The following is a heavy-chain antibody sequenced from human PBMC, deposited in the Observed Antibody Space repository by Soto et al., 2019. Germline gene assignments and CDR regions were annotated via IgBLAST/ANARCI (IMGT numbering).Heavy chain of an antibody. CDR3: ARIIVGATGVFDY. D-gene: IGHD7-27*01. Sequence: QVQLVQSGAEVKKPGASVKVSCKASGYTFTGYYMHWVRQAPGQGLEWMGWVNPNSGGTKYAQKFQGRVTMTRDTYISKAYMELSRLRSDETAMYYCARIIVGATGVFDYWGQGTLVTGSS. J-gene: IGHJ4*02. CDR1: GYTFTGYY. V-gene: IGHV1-2*02. CDR2: VNPNSGGT.